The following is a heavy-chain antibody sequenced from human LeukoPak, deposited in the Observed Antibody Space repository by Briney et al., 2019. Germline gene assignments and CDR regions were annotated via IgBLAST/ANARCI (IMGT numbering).Heavy chain of an antibody. J-gene: IGHJ5*02. D-gene: IGHD3-3*01. Sequence: PGGSLRLSCAASGFTFSSYAMSWVRQAPGKGLEWVSAISGSGGSTYYADSVKGRFTISRVNSKNTLYLQMNSLRAEDTAVYYCAKDQFWSGYPNNWFDPWGQGTLVTVSS. V-gene: IGHV3-23*01. CDR3: AKDQFWSGYPNNWFDP. CDR1: GFTFSSYA. CDR2: ISGSGGST.